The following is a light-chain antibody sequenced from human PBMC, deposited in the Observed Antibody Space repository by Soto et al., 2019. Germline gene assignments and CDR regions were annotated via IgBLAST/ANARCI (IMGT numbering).Light chain of an antibody. CDR2: DVS. V-gene: IGKV3-11*01. CDR1: LRVSGS. J-gene: IGKJ2*02. CDR3: QQGSSWPRGT. Sequence: EIVLTQSPATLSLSPGERATLSCRASLRVSGSLAWYQQKPGQAPRLIISDVSNRASGLPARFSGSGSVTDFTLAITSLESEDFAVYYFQQGSSWPRGTFGQGTKLEIK.